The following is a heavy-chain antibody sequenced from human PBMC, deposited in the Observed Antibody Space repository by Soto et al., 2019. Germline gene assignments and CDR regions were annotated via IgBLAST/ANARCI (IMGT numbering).Heavy chain of an antibody. Sequence: QGQLVQSGAEEKKPGASVKVSCKASGYTFTGYAMHWVRQAPGQRLEWMGWINAGNGNTKYSQKFQGRVTITRDTSASTAYMELSSLRSEHTAVYYCARSAVSPFGGLIGPFDYWGQGNLVTVSS. V-gene: IGHV1-3*05. CDR3: ARSAVSPFGGLIGPFDY. CDR1: GYTFTGYA. D-gene: IGHD3-16*02. J-gene: IGHJ4*02. CDR2: INAGNGNT.